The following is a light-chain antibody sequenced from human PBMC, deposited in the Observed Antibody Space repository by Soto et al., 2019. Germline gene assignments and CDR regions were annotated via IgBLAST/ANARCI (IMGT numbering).Light chain of an antibody. Sequence: EIVLTQSPGTLSLSPGERATLSCRASQSVSSSYLAWYQQKPGQAPRLLIYGASSRATCIPDRFNGSGSGTDFTLTISRLEPEDFAVYYCQQYGSSPPYTFGQGTKLEIK. V-gene: IGKV3-20*01. CDR1: QSVSSSY. J-gene: IGKJ2*01. CDR3: QQYGSSPPYT. CDR2: GAS.